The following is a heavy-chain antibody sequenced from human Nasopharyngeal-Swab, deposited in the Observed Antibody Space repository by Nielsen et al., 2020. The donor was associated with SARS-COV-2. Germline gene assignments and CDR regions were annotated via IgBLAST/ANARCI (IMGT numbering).Heavy chain of an antibody. CDR3: ARDPEAVAGPVDY. CDR1: GFTFSSYG. V-gene: IGHV3-30*03. D-gene: IGHD6-19*01. CDR2: ISYDGTNK. Sequence: GESLKISCAASGFTFSSYGMHWVRQAQGKGLEWVAVISYDGTNKYYADSVKGRFTISRDNSKNTLYLQMNSLRAEDTAVYYCARDPEAVAGPVDYWGQGTLVTVSS. J-gene: IGHJ4*02.